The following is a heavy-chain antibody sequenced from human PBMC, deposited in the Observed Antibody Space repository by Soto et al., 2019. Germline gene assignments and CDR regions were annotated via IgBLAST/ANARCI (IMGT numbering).Heavy chain of an antibody. CDR1: GFTFSSYA. D-gene: IGHD6-6*01. V-gene: IGHV3-23*01. CDR2: ISGSGGNT. Sequence: EVQLLESGGGLVQPGGSLRLSCTASGFTFSSYAMSWVRQAPGKGLEWVSAISGSGGNTYYADSVKGRFTISRDNSKNALYLQMNSLRAEDTAVYYCAKSITARPFDYWGQGALVTVSS. J-gene: IGHJ4*02. CDR3: AKSITARPFDY.